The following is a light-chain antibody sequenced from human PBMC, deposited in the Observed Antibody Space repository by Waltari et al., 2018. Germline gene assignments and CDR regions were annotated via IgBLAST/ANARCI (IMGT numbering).Light chain of an antibody. CDR2: WAS. J-gene: IGKJ1*01. Sequence: DIVMTQSPDSLALSLGERATSNCKSSQSVLYNSNKKNYVAWYQQRPRQPPKLLISWASMREAGVPDRFSGSGSGTDFTLTISSLQAEDVAVYYCQQYYITPWAFGQGTKVEIK. V-gene: IGKV4-1*01. CDR3: QQYYITPWA. CDR1: QSVLYNSNKKNY.